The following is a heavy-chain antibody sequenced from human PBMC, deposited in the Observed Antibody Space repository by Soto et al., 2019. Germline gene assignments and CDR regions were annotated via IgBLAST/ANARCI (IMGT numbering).Heavy chain of an antibody. Sequence: QVQLVQSGAEVKKPGASVKVSCKASGYTFTSYYMHWVRQAPGQGLEWMGIINPSGGSTSYAQKFPGRVTMTRDTSTSTVYMELSSLRSEDTAVYYCARAPMIVGAFDIWGQGTMVTVSS. CDR1: GYTFTSYY. D-gene: IGHD3-22*01. J-gene: IGHJ3*02. CDR3: ARAPMIVGAFDI. CDR2: INPSGGST. V-gene: IGHV1-46*01.